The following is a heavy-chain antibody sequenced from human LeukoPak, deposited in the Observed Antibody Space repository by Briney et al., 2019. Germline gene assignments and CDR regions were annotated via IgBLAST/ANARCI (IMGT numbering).Heavy chain of an antibody. Sequence: SETLSLTCAVYGGSFSGYYWSWIRQPPGKGLEWIGEINHSGSTNYNPSLKSRVTISVDTSKNQFSLKLSSVTAADTAVYYCAGGALTEAYDYWGQGTLVTVSS. J-gene: IGHJ4*02. CDR1: GGSFSGYY. D-gene: IGHD3-16*01. CDR2: INHSGST. CDR3: AGGALTEAYDY. V-gene: IGHV4-34*01.